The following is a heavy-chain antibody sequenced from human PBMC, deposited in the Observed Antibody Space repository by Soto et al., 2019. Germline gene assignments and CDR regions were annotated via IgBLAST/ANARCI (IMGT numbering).Heavy chain of an antibody. J-gene: IGHJ4*02. CDR3: AKEGGYYQQYYFDY. V-gene: IGHV3-30*18. CDR2: ISYDGSNK. CDR1: GFTFSSYG. Sequence: PGGSLRLSCAASGFTFSSYGMHWVRQAPGKGLEWVAVISYDGSNKYYADSVKGRFTISRDNSKNTLYLQMNSLRAEDTAVYYCAKEGGYYQQYYFDYWGQGTLVTVS. D-gene: IGHD3-22*01.